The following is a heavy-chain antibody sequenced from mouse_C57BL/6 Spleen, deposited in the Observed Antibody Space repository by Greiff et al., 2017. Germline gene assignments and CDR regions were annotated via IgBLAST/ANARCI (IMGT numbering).Heavy chain of an antibody. CDR2: ISSGSSTI. Sequence: EVQRVESGGGLVKPGGSLKLSCAASGFTFSDYGMHWVRQAPEKGLEWVTYISSGSSTIYYADIVKGRFTISRDNAKNTLFLQMTSLRSEDTAMYYCARTLYYGSSPFAYWGQGTLVTVSA. D-gene: IGHD1-1*01. J-gene: IGHJ3*01. V-gene: IGHV5-17*01. CDR3: ARTLYYGSSPFAY. CDR1: GFTFSDYG.